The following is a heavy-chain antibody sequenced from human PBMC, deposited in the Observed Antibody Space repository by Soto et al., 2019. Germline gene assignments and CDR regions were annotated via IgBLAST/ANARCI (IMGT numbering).Heavy chain of an antibody. V-gene: IGHV3-33*05. Sequence: GGSLRLSCAASGFIFSTYGMHWVRQTPGRGLEWVAAIQHDGTNRWHADSVKGRFTISRDDSKNTLYLQMDSLRAGDAAVYYCARDVQVRALLFDPWGLGTLVTLSS. CDR1: GFIFSTYG. CDR3: ARDVQVRALLFDP. D-gene: IGHD2-15*01. CDR2: IQHDGTNR. J-gene: IGHJ5*02.